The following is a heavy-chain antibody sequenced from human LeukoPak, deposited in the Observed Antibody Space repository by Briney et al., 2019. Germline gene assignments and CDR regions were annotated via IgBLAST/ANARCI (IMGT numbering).Heavy chain of an antibody. CDR1: GFTFSVYW. V-gene: IGHV3-74*01. Sequence: GGSLRLSCTASGFTFSVYWMHWVRQAPGKGLVWVSRINGDGSSTTYADSVKGRVTISRDNTKNTLYLQMNSLRVEDTAVYYCAPEGDGYILFDYWGQGTLVTVSS. CDR3: APEGDGYILFDY. D-gene: IGHD5-24*01. CDR2: INGDGSST. J-gene: IGHJ4*02.